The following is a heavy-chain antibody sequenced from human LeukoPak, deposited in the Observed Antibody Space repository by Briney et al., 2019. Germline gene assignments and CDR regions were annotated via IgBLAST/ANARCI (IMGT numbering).Heavy chain of an antibody. V-gene: IGHV3-30*02. Sequence: GGSLRLSCAASGFTFSSYGMHWVRQAPGKGLEWVAFIRYDGSEKHYADSVKGRFTISRDDSENTLFLQMNSLRAGDTAVYYCAKNREPSGDYAGAFDFWGQGTLVTVSS. CDR2: IRYDGSEK. D-gene: IGHD4-17*01. CDR3: AKNREPSGDYAGAFDF. CDR1: GFTFSSYG. J-gene: IGHJ4*02.